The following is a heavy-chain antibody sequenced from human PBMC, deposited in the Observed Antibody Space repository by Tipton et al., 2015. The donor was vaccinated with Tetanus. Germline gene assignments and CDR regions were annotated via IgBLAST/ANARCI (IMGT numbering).Heavy chain of an antibody. Sequence: TLSLTCTVSGGSISNYYWTWIRQPPGKGLEWIGYIYHSGHSYYNPSLKSRVTISVDRSKNQFSLKLSSVTAADTAVYYCARVKHSDWSDYYYYGMDVWGQGTTVTVSS. CDR3: ARVKHSDWSDYYYYGMDV. CDR1: GGSISNYY. D-gene: IGHD6-19*01. V-gene: IGHV4-30-2*01. CDR2: IYHSGHS. J-gene: IGHJ6*02.